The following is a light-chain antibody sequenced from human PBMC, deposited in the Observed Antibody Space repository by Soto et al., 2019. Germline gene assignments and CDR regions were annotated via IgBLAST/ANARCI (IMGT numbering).Light chain of an antibody. CDR2: EVN. V-gene: IGLV2-8*01. J-gene: IGLJ1*01. CDR1: SSDVGGYDF. Sequence: QSVRTQPPSASGSPGQSVTISCTGTSSDVGGYDFVSWYQQHPGKAPKLMIYEVNKRPSGVPDRFSGSKSGNTASLTVSGLQAEDEADYYCSSYAGSNNYVFGTATKVTVL. CDR3: SSYAGSNNYV.